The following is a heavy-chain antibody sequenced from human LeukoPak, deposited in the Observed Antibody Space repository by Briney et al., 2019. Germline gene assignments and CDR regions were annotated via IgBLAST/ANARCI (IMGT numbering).Heavy chain of an antibody. V-gene: IGHV1-2*02. CDR2: IHPNSGGT. Sequence: GASVKVSCKASGYTFTGYYLHWVRQAPGQGLEWMGWIHPNSGGTNYAQKLQGRVTMTTDTSTSTAYMELRSLRSDDTAVYYCARLGGPSAFFLDYWGQGTLVTVSS. J-gene: IGHJ4*02. CDR1: GYTFTGYY. CDR3: ARLGGPSAFFLDY. D-gene: IGHD3-16*01.